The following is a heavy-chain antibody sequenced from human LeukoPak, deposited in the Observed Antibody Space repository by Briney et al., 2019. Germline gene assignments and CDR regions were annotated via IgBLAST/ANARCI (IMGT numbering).Heavy chain of an antibody. CDR2: IYYSGIT. V-gene: IGHV4-39*01. D-gene: IGHD2-2*01. J-gene: IGHJ4*02. CDR3: ARLLIYCSSTSCHFDY. Sequence: SETLSLTCTVPGGSISSSNYYWGWIRQPPGKGLEWLGSIYYSGITYYNPSLKSRVTISVDTSNNQFSLKLSSVTAADTAMYYCARLLIYCSSTSCHFDYWGQGTLVTVSS. CDR1: GGSISSSNYY.